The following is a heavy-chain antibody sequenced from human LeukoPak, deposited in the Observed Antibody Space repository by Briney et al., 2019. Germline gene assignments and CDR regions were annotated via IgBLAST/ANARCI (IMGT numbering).Heavy chain of an antibody. D-gene: IGHD3-22*01. J-gene: IGHJ4*02. CDR3: ARAPFDYDSSGYLYYFDY. Sequence: GASVKVSCKASGYTFTGYYMHWVRQAPGQGLEWMGWINPNSGGTNYAQKFQGRVTMTRDTSISTAYMELSRLRSDDTAVYYCARAPFDYDSSGYLYYFDYWGQGTLVTVSS. CDR2: INPNSGGT. CDR1: GYTFTGYY. V-gene: IGHV1-2*02.